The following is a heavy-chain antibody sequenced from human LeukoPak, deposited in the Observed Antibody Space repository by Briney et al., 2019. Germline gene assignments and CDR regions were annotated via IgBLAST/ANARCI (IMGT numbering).Heavy chain of an antibody. J-gene: IGHJ4*02. CDR2: ISSSGSTI. CDR3: ARVHYYYDSSGYDMGGYFDY. D-gene: IGHD3-22*01. CDR1: GFTFSDYY. Sequence: GGSLRLSCAASGFTFSDYYMSWIRQAPGKGLEWVSYISSSGSTIYYADSVKGRFTISRDNAKNSLYLQMNSLRAEDTAVYYCARVHYYYDSSGYDMGGYFDYWGQGTLVTVSS. V-gene: IGHV3-11*04.